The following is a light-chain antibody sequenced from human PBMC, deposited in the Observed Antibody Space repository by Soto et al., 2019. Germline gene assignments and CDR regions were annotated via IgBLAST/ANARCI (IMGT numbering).Light chain of an antibody. CDR3: QQYNNWPPIT. J-gene: IGKJ1*01. CDR1: ESVSSN. CDR2: GAS. Sequence: EIVMTQSPATLSVSPGERATLSCRASESVSSNLAWYQLKPGQAPRVLIYGASTRATGIPARFSGSGSGTEFTLTISSLQSEDFAVYYCQQYNNWPPITFGQGTKVDIK. V-gene: IGKV3D-15*01.